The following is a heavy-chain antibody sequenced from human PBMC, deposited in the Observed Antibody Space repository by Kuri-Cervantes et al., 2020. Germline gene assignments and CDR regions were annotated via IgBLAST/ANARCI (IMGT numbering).Heavy chain of an antibody. Sequence: GESLKISCAASGFTFSSYDMHWVRQATGKGLEWVSAIGTAGDTYYPGSVKGRFTISRDNSKNTLYLQMNSLRPEDTAVYFCATPTLLCRTSACLEDYWGRGTLVTVSS. CDR3: ATPTLLCRTSACLEDY. V-gene: IGHV3-13*01. CDR2: IGTAGDT. J-gene: IGHJ4*02. CDR1: GFTFSSYD. D-gene: IGHD3-16*01.